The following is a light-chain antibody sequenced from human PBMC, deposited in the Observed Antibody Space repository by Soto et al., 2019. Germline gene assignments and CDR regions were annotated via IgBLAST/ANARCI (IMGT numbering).Light chain of an antibody. V-gene: IGLV1-40*01. CDR1: SSNIGAGFD. CDR2: SNN. J-gene: IGLJ1*01. CDR3: QSYDSSLSAYV. Sequence: QSVLTQPPSVSGAPGQRVTISCTESSSNIGAGFDVHWYQQLPGSAPKLLIYSNNNRPSGVPDRFSVSRSATSASLAITGLQAADEADYYCQSYDSSLSAYVFGTATKLTVL.